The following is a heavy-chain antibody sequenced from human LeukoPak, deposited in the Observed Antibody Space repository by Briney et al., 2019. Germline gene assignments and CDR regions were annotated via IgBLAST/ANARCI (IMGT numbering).Heavy chain of an antibody. CDR3: ASSRGYTSGLWYYYMDV. Sequence: PSETLSLTCAVCGGSFSGYYWSWIRQPPGTGLEWIAEINNSGTTNYNPSLKGRVTISIDTSKNQFSLKLSSVTAADTAVYYCASSRGYTSGLWYYYMDVWGKGTTVTVSS. CDR2: INNSGTT. D-gene: IGHD6-25*01. V-gene: IGHV4-34*01. CDR1: GGSFSGYY. J-gene: IGHJ6*03.